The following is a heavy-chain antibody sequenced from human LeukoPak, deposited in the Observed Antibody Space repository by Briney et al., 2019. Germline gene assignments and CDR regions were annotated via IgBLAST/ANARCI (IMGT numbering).Heavy chain of an antibody. J-gene: IGHJ6*02. Sequence: GASVKVSCKASGYTFTGYYMHWVRQAPGQGLEWMGWINPNSGGTNYAQKFQGWVTMTRDTSISTAYMELSRLRSDDTAVYYCARGLDYNYYGMDVWGQGTTVTVSS. CDR3: ARGLDYNYYGMDV. V-gene: IGHV1-2*04. CDR1: GYTFTGYY. CDR2: INPNSGGT.